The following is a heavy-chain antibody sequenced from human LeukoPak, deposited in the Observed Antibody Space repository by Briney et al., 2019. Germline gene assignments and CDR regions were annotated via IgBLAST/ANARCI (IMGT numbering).Heavy chain of an antibody. V-gene: IGHV3-7*01. CDR2: IKQDGSQK. CDR3: AREHNWNDALDY. D-gene: IGHD1-1*01. Sequence: GGSLRLYCAAAGFTFSSYWMTWGRQAPGQGLEWVANIKQDGSQKYYVDSVKGRFTISRDDAKNSLYLQMNSLRAEDTAVYYCAREHNWNDALDYWGQGTLVTVSS. J-gene: IGHJ4*02. CDR1: GFTFSSYW.